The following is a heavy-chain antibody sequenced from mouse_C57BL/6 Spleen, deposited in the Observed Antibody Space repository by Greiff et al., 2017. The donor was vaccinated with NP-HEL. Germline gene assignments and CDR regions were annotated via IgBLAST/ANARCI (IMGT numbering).Heavy chain of an antibody. D-gene: IGHD1-1*01. CDR2: INPNNGGT. V-gene: IGHV1-18*01. CDR3: ARRMFIEGITTVVFDV. CDR1: GYTFTDYN. J-gene: IGHJ1*03. Sequence: EVQLQQSGPELVKPGASVKIPCKASGYTFTDYNMDWVKQSHGKSLEWIGDINPNNGGTIYNQKFKGKATLTVDKSSSTAYMELRSLTSEDTAVYYCARRMFIEGITTVVFDVWGTGTTVTVSS.